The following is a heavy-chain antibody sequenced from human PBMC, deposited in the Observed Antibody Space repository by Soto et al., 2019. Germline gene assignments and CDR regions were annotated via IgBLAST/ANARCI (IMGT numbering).Heavy chain of an antibody. D-gene: IGHD6-19*01. CDR2: ISSHSSTL. CDR3: VRGGSGNLYLNWFDP. Sequence: GGSLRLSCAASGFTFSSYSMNWVRQAPGKGLEWISYISSHSSTLYYADSVKGRFTISRDNAENSLYLQMNSLRDEDTAVYYCVRGGSGNLYLNWFDPWGQGTLVTVSS. J-gene: IGHJ5*02. CDR1: GFTFSSYS. V-gene: IGHV3-48*02.